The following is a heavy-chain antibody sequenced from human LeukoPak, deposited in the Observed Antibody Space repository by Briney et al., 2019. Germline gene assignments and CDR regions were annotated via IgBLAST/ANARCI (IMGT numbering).Heavy chain of an antibody. Sequence: SVKVSCKASGGTFSSYAISWVRQAPGQGLEWMGRIIPIFGTATYAQKFQGRVTITTDESTSTAYMELSSLRSEDTAVYYCARSLYGSGSYEWLYWGQGTLVTVSS. J-gene: IGHJ4*02. CDR2: IIPIFGTA. V-gene: IGHV1-69*05. CDR3: ARSLYGSGSYEWLY. CDR1: GGTFSSYA. D-gene: IGHD3-10*01.